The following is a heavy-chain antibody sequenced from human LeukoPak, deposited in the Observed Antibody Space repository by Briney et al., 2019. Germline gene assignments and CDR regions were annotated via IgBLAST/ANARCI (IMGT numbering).Heavy chain of an antibody. Sequence: GASVKVSCKASGYTFTGYYMHWVRQAPGQGLEWMGWINPNSGGTTYAQKFQGRVTMTRDTSISTAYMELSRLRSDDTAVYYCAREKRIMITFGGVIGSDYWGQGTLVTVSS. CDR2: INPNSGGT. CDR1: GYTFTGYY. V-gene: IGHV1-2*02. J-gene: IGHJ4*02. D-gene: IGHD3-16*02. CDR3: AREKRIMITFGGVIGSDY.